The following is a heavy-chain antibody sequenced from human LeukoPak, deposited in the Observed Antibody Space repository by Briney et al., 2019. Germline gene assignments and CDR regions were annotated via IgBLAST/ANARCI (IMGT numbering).Heavy chain of an antibody. D-gene: IGHD1-26*01. Sequence: GGSLRLSCAASGFDFTTYAMSWVRQAPGKGLVWVSRITSDGSSTRYADSVKGRFTISRDNAKNTLYLQMNSLRAEDTAVYYCASLGVDDYWGQGTLVTVSS. V-gene: IGHV3-74*01. J-gene: IGHJ4*02. CDR2: ITSDGSST. CDR3: ASLGVDDY. CDR1: GFDFTTYA.